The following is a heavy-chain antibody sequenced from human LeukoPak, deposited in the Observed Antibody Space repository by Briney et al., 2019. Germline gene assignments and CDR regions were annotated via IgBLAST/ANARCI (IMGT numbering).Heavy chain of an antibody. D-gene: IGHD6-13*01. Sequence: GGSLRLSCAASGFTFSSYWMHWVRQAPGKGLVWVSRINSDGSSTSYADSVKGRFTISRDNAKNTLYLQKNSLRAEDTAVYYCARDRIAAAGTVDYWGQGTLVTVSS. J-gene: IGHJ4*02. CDR2: INSDGSST. CDR1: GFTFSSYW. V-gene: IGHV3-74*01. CDR3: ARDRIAAAGTVDY.